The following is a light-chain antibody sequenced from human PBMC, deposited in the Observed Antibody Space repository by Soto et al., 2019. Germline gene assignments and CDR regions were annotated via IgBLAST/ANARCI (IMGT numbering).Light chain of an antibody. CDR3: QQRSNLIT. Sequence: EIVLTQSPATLSLSPGERATLSCRASQSVSSYLAWYQQKPGQAPRLLIYDASNRATGIPARFRGSGSGSDFTLTIRLPRPEDFAVYYCQQRSNLITFGQGTRLEIK. V-gene: IGKV3-11*01. CDR1: QSVSSY. CDR2: DAS. J-gene: IGKJ5*01.